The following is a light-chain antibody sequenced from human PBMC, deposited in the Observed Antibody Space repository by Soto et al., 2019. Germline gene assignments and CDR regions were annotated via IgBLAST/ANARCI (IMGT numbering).Light chain of an antibody. CDR1: SGSVSTSYS. CDR3: VLYMGNGISV. Sequence: QTVVTQEPSFSVSPGGTVTLTYGLSSGSVSTSYSPSWYQQTPGQAPRTLIYSTNTRSSGVPDRFSGSIVGNKAALSITGAQADDESDYYCVLYMGNGISVFGGGTKLTVL. CDR2: STN. V-gene: IGLV8-61*01. J-gene: IGLJ3*02.